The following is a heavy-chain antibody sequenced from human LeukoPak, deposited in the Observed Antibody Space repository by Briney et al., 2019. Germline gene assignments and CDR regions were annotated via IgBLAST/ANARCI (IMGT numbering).Heavy chain of an antibody. V-gene: IGHV3-15*01. CDR1: GFTFNNAW. Sequence: GGSLRLSCVASGFTFNNAWMSWVRQAPGRGLEWVGRIKNKADGGTADFAAPVKGRFTISRDDSKNTLNLQMNSLKTEDTAMYYCTTGRGNDGGYWGQGTLVTVSS. CDR2: IKNKADGGTA. CDR3: TTGRGNDGGY. D-gene: IGHD1-1*01. J-gene: IGHJ4*02.